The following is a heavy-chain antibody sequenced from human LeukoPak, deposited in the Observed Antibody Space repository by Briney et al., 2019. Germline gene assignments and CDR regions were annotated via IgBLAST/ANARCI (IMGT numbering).Heavy chain of an antibody. J-gene: IGHJ4*02. Sequence: GGSLRLSCAASGFTFSSYSMNWVRQATGKGLEWVSSISSSSSYIYYADSVKGRFTISRDNAKNSLYLQMNSLRAEDTAVYYCARGEVLRFLEWFPDYWGQGTLVTVSS. CDR1: GFTFSSYS. D-gene: IGHD3-3*01. V-gene: IGHV3-21*01. CDR2: ISSSSSYI. CDR3: ARGEVLRFLEWFPDY.